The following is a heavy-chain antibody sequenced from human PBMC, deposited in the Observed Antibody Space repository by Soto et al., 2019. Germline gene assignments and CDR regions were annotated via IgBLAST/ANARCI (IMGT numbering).Heavy chain of an antibody. CDR3: ARAPVLGPHFGY. Sequence: PSETLSLTCTVSGGSISSYYWSWIRQPPGKGLEWIGYIYYSGSTNYNPSLKSRVTISVDTSKNQFSLKLSAVTAADTAVYYCARAPVLGPHFGYWGQGSLVTASS. V-gene: IGHV4-59*08. CDR1: GGSISSYY. J-gene: IGHJ4*02. CDR2: IYYSGST. D-gene: IGHD6-6*01.